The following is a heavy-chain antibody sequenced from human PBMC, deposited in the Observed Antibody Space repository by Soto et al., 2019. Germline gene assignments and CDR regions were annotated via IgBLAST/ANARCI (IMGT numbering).Heavy chain of an antibody. V-gene: IGHV3-33*01. CDR1: GCSLSSYG. D-gene: IGHD3-10*01. J-gene: IGHJ3*02. CDR3: ARDGSGDRHAFDI. CDR2: IWYDGSNK. Sequence: QVQLVESGGGVVQSGRSLRLSCAASGCSLSSYGMHWVRQAPGKGLEWVAVIWYDGSNKYYADSVKGRFTISRDNSKKTLYLLMNSLRAEDTAVYYCARDGSGDRHAFDIWGQGTMVTVSS.